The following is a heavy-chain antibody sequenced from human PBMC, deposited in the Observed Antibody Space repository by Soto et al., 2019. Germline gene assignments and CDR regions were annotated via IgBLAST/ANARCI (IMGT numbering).Heavy chain of an antibody. CDR2: ISSDGSAK. V-gene: IGHV3-30-3*01. J-gene: IGHJ6*02. D-gene: IGHD2-15*01. Sequence: GSLRLSCGVSGLTLSRYTMHWVRQAPGKGLEWVALISSDGSAKNYADSVKGRFTISRDDSLYLQMTSLRGEDTAVYYCARDGYCSGGSCLDGMDVWGQGTTVTVSS. CDR1: GLTLSRYT. CDR3: ARDGYCSGGSCLDGMDV.